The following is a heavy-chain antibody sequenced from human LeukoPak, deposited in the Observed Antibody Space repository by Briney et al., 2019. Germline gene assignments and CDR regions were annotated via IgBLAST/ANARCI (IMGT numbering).Heavy chain of an antibody. J-gene: IGHJ3*02. Sequence: GGSLRLSCAASGFTFSSYGMHWVRQAPGKGLEWVAFIRYDGSNKYYTDSVKGRFTISGDNSKNTLYLQMNSLRDEDTAVYFCAKDGRRRNSLWDPFDIWGQGTMVTVSS. CDR3: AKDGRRRNSLWDPFDI. V-gene: IGHV3-30*02. CDR2: IRYDGSNK. CDR1: GFTFSSYG. D-gene: IGHD3-16*01.